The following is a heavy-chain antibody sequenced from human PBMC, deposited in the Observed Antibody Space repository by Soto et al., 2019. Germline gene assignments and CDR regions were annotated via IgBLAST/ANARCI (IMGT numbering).Heavy chain of an antibody. D-gene: IGHD5-18*01. J-gene: IGHJ4*02. CDR2: ISYDGSIK. V-gene: IGHV3-30*04. Sequence: QVQLVESGGAVVQPGRSLKLSCADSGFTFSSYAMHWVRQAPGKGLEWVAIISYDGSIKYYADSVKGRFTISRDNSKNTLYLQMNSLRAEDTAVYYCARDLSGYGYDYWGQGTLVTVSS. CDR3: ARDLSGYGYDY. CDR1: GFTFSSYA.